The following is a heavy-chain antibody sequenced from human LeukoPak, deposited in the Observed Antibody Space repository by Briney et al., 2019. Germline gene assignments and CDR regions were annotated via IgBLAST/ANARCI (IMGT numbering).Heavy chain of an antibody. D-gene: IGHD6-19*01. Sequence: GRSLRLSCAASGFTFSSYAMHWVRQAPGKGLEWVAVISYDGSNKYYADSVKGRFTISRDNSKNTLYLQMNSLGAEDTAVYYCARDPYTLLAVGGLFDYWGQGTLVTVSS. CDR1: GFTFSSYA. J-gene: IGHJ4*02. CDR3: ARDPYTLLAVGGLFDY. V-gene: IGHV3-30*04. CDR2: ISYDGSNK.